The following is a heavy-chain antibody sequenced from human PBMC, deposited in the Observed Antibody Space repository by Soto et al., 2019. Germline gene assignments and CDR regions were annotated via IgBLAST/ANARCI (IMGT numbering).Heavy chain of an antibody. J-gene: IGHJ4*02. CDR3: ARGAEVLAFGGVIVMDY. Sequence: ASVKVSCKASGYTFTSYAMHWVRQAPGQGLEWMGWINPNSGGTNYAQKFQGWVTMTRDTSISTAYMELSRLRSDDTAVYYCARGAEVLAFGGVIVMDYWGQGTLVTVSS. CDR1: GYTFTSYA. D-gene: IGHD3-16*02. CDR2: INPNSGGT. V-gene: IGHV1-2*04.